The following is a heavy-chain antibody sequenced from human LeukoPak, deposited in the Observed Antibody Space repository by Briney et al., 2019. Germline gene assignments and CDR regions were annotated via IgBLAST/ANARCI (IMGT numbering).Heavy chain of an antibody. CDR2: IYYSGNT. CDR3: ARAIIVVVPAAEVYYYGMDV. V-gene: IGHV4-30-4*01. D-gene: IGHD2-2*01. J-gene: IGHJ6*02. Sequence: PSETLSLTCTVSGGSISSGDYYWSWIRQTPGKGLEWIGYIYYSGNTKYNPSLKSRVTISVDTSKNQFSLKLSSVTAADTAVYYCARAIIVVVPAAEVYYYGMDVWGQGTTVTVSS. CDR1: GGSISSGDYY.